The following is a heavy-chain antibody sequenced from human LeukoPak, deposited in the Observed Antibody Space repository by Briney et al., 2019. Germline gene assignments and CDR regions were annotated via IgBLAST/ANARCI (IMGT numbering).Heavy chain of an antibody. V-gene: IGHV4-34*01. CDR3: ASTPTEWLPNDAFDI. J-gene: IGHJ3*02. CDR1: GGSFSGYY. Sequence: SETLSPTCAVYGGSFSGYYWSWIRQPPGKGLEWIGEINHSGSTNYNPSLKSRVTISVDTSKNQFSLKLSSVTAADTAVYYCASTPTEWLPNDAFDIWGQGTMVTVSS. CDR2: INHSGST. D-gene: IGHD6-19*01.